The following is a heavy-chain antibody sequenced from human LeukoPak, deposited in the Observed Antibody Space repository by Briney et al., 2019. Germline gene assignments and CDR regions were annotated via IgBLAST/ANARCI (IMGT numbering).Heavy chain of an antibody. CDR1: GYSISSDYF. Sequence: SETLSLTCTVSGYSISSDYFWGWIRQPPGKGLEWIGTTYHSGSTYYNPSLKSRVTISLDTSTNQFSLRVSSVTAADTAIYFCAGSPNLSYFDYWGQGTLVTVSS. J-gene: IGHJ4*02. CDR3: AGSPNLSYFDY. D-gene: IGHD1-14*01. CDR2: TYHSGST. V-gene: IGHV4-38-2*02.